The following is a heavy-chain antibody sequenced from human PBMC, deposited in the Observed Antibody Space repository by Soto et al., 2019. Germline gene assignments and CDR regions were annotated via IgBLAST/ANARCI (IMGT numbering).Heavy chain of an antibody. CDR2: IYARGSI. D-gene: IGHD3-3*01. J-gene: IGHJ6*02. V-gene: IGHV4-4*07. CDR3: AGIGEEIYYGMDV. Sequence: QVQLQESGPGLVKPSETLSLTCTVSGGSMRSYYWNWIRQPAGEGLEWIGRIYARGSIKYNPSLESRVTMFVDVSQNQFSLRLTSVTAADTAVYYCAGIGEEIYYGMDVWGQGTTVTVSS. CDR1: GGSMRSYY.